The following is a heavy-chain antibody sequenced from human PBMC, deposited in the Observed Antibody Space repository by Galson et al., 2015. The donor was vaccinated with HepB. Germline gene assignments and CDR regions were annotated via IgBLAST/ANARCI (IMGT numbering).Heavy chain of an antibody. V-gene: IGHV4-39*07. CDR2: IYYSGST. CDR1: GGSISSSSYY. CDR3: ARGEGYSSSWYGGPDYYYYYMDV. D-gene: IGHD6-13*01. J-gene: IGHJ6*03. Sequence: LSLTCTVSGGSISSSSYYWGWIRQPPGKGLEWIGSIYYSGSTYYNPSLKSRVTISVDTSKNQFSLKLSSVTAADTAVYYCARGEGYSSSWYGGPDYYYYYMDVWGKGTTVTVSS.